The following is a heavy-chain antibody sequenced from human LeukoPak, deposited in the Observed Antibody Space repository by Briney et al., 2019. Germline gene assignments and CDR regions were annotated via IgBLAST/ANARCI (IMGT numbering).Heavy chain of an antibody. D-gene: IGHD5-24*01. CDR3: ARASNPWLQLS. CDR1: GFTFSNYW. Sequence: PGGSLRLSCAASGFTFSNYWMIWVRQAPGKGLEWVANIQQDGGQKRYADSVRGRFTVSRDNAQTSLYLHMNSLRAEDTAVYYYARASNPWLQLSWGQGTLVTASS. V-gene: IGHV3-7*05. CDR2: IQQDGGQK. J-gene: IGHJ4*02.